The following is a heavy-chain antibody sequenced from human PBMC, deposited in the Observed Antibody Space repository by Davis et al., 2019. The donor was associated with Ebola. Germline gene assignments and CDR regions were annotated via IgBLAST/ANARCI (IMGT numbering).Heavy chain of an antibody. J-gene: IGHJ6*02. CDR2: IWYDGSNK. Sequence: PGGSLRLSCAASGFTFSSYGMHWVRQAPGKGLEWVAVIWYDGSNKYYADSVKGRFTISRDNSKNTLYLQMNSLRAEDTAVYYCARVQRQWLVDPYYYYGMDVWGQGTTVTVSS. D-gene: IGHD6-19*01. CDR3: ARVQRQWLVDPYYYYGMDV. CDR1: GFTFSSYG. V-gene: IGHV3-33*01.